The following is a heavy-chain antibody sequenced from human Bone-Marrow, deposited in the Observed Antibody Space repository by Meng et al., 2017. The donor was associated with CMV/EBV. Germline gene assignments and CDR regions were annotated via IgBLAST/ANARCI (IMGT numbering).Heavy chain of an antibody. Sequence: SETLSLTCSVSDGSISSSSYYWGWIRQPPGNGLEWIGSIYYSGSTHYNPSLKSRITISVDTPKNQFSLKLNSVTAADTAVYYCARVRDSNFDYWGQGTLVTVSS. CDR3: ARVRDSNFDY. CDR2: IYYSGST. J-gene: IGHJ4*02. CDR1: DGSISSSSYY. V-gene: IGHV4-39*01.